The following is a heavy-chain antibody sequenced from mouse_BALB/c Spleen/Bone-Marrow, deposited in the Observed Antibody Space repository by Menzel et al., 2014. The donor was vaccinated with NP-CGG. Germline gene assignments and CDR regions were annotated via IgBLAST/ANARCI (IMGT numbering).Heavy chain of an antibody. J-gene: IGHJ1*01. CDR3: ARLNYYGNLFV. D-gene: IGHD1-1*01. CDR1: GFDFSRYW. Sequence: EVQLQQSGGGLVQPGGSLKLSCAASGFDFSRYWMSWVRQALGKGLEWIGEINPDSSTINYTPSLKDKFIISRDNAKNTLYLQMSKVKSEDTALYYCARLNYYGNLFVWGAGTTVTVSS. V-gene: IGHV4-1*02. CDR2: INPDSSTI.